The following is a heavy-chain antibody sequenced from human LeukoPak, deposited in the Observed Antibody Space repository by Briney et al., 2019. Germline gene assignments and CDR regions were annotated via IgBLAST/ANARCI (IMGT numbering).Heavy chain of an antibody. CDR2: IYYSGST. CDR1: RGSISSSSYY. Sequence: SETLSLTCTVSRGSISSSSYYWGWIRQPPGKGLEWIGSIYYSGSTYYNPSLKSRVTISVDTSKNQFSLKLSSVTAADTAVYYRRGGPLELTPGSDYWGQGTLVTVSS. V-gene: IGHV4-39*07. D-gene: IGHD1-7*01. J-gene: IGHJ4*02. CDR3: RGGPLELTPGSDY.